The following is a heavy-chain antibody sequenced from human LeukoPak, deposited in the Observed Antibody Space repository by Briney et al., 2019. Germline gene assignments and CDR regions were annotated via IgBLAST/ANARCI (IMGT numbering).Heavy chain of an antibody. CDR3: ARVSTNDRRNAFDI. D-gene: IGHD2-8*01. Sequence: PRGSLRLSCAASGFTFSTYVMQWVRQAPGKGLEYVSAITGDGGYTYCANSVKGRFTISRDNSKKTLYLQMGSLRADDMAVYYCARVSTNDRRNAFDIWGQGTMVTVSS. CDR2: ITGDGGYT. J-gene: IGHJ3*02. CDR1: GFTFSTYV. V-gene: IGHV3-64*01.